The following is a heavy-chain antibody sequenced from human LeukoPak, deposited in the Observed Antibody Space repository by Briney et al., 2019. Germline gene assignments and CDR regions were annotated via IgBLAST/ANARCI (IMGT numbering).Heavy chain of an antibody. J-gene: IGHJ4*02. Sequence: TRSLARTVAGGSVSSVGDYWDWILQPAGKGLEWIGRIFVSGSTDYNPSPESRVSMSLATSENQFSLKVSAVTAADTAVYYCARGGYYGAFDYWGEGRLVT. D-gene: IGHD3-10*01. V-gene: IGHV4-61*02. CDR1: GGSVSSVGDY. CDR3: ARGGYYGAFDY. CDR2: IFVSGST.